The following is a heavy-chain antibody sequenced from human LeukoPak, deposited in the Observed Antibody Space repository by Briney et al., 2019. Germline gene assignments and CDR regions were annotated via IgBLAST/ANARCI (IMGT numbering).Heavy chain of an antibody. Sequence: GGSLRLSCAASGFTFSSYWMHWVRQAPGKGLVWVSRINSDGSSASYADSVKGRFTISRDNAKNTLYLQMNSLRAEDTAVYYCARDQGYSHPVDYWGQGTLVTVSS. CDR1: GFTFSSYW. J-gene: IGHJ4*02. CDR3: ARDQGYSHPVDY. D-gene: IGHD5-18*01. V-gene: IGHV3-74*01. CDR2: INSDGSSA.